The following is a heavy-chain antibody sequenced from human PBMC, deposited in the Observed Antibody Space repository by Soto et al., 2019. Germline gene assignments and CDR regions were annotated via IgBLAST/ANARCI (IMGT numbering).Heavy chain of an antibody. Sequence: SQTLSLTCAISGYSVSGNSAALNWIRQSPSRGLEWLGRTYYRSKWYNDYAVSVKSRITINPDTSKNQFSLQLNSVTPEDTAVYYCARDGIAAADTYYYYGMDVWGQGTTVTVSS. CDR1: GYSVSGNSAA. V-gene: IGHV6-1*01. CDR3: ARDGIAAADTYYYYGMDV. CDR2: TYYRSKWYN. J-gene: IGHJ6*02. D-gene: IGHD6-13*01.